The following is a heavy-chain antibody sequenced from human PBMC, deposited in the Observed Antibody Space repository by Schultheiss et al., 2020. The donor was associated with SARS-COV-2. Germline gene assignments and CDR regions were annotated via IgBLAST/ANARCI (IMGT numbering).Heavy chain of an antibody. J-gene: IGHJ5*02. CDR2: IWYDGSNK. CDR1: GFTFSSYG. D-gene: IGHD2-15*01. V-gene: IGHV3-33*01. CDR3: AREPLIFCSGGSCYSNWFDP. Sequence: GGSLRLSCAASGFTFSSYGMHWVRQAPGKGLEWVAVIWYDGSNKYYADSVKGRFTISRDNSKNTLYLQMNSLRAEDTAVYYCAREPLIFCSGGSCYSNWFDPWGQGTLVTVSS.